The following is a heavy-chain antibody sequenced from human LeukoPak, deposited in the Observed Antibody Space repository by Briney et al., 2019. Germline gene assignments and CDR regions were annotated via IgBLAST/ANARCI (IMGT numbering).Heavy chain of an antibody. CDR1: GFTFSSYW. V-gene: IGHV3-7*01. CDR3: ASLYGSGPNWFDP. D-gene: IGHD3-10*01. CDR2: IKQDGSEK. Sequence: QPGGSLRLSCAASGFTFSSYWMSWVRQAPGKGLEWVANIKQDGSEKYYVDSVKGRFTISRDNAKNSLYLQMNSLRAEDTAVYYCASLYGSGPNWFDPWGQGTLVTVSS. J-gene: IGHJ5*02.